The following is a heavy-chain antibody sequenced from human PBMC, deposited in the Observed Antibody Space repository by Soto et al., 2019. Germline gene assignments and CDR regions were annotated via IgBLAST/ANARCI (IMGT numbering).Heavy chain of an antibody. D-gene: IGHD2-2*01. CDR2: ITNSGDST. CDR1: GFTFGSFA. V-gene: IGHV3-23*01. CDR3: AREDIVVVPAAMSDYYYYYMDV. Sequence: SLRLSCAASGFTFGSFAMTWVRQAPGKGLEWVSTITNSGDSTFYADPVKGRFAISRDNSKNTLYLQMNNLRAEDTAVYYCAREDIVVVPAAMSDYYYYYMDVWGKGTTVTVSS. J-gene: IGHJ6*03.